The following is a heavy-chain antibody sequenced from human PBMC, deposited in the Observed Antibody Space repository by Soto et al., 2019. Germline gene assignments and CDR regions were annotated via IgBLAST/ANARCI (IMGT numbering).Heavy chain of an antibody. Sequence: GGSLRLSCAASGFTFSSYWMSWVHQAPGKGLEWVANIKQDGSEKYYVDSVKGRFTISRDNAKNSLYLQMNSLRAEDTAVYYCARDNRIRYFDWLLYNDYWGQGTLVTVSS. D-gene: IGHD3-9*01. CDR3: ARDNRIRYFDWLLYNDY. CDR2: IKQDGSEK. V-gene: IGHV3-7*01. CDR1: GFTFSSYW. J-gene: IGHJ4*02.